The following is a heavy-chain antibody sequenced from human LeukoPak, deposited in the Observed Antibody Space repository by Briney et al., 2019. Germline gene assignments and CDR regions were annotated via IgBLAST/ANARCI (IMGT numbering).Heavy chain of an antibody. CDR1: GGSISSSSYY. Sequence: SETLSLTCTVSGGSISSSSYYWGWIRQPPGKGLEWIGSIFYSGSTYYNPSLKSRVTISVDTSKNQFSLKLSSVTAADTAVYYCAREQYGSDDALDIWGQGTLVTVSS. J-gene: IGHJ3*02. CDR3: AREQYGSDDALDI. D-gene: IGHD3-10*01. CDR2: IFYSGST. V-gene: IGHV4-39*02.